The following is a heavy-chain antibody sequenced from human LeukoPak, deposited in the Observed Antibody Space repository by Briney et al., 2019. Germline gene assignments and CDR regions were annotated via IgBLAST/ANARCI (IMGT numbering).Heavy chain of an antibody. CDR1: GYTFTSYG. J-gene: IGHJ3*02. V-gene: IGHV1-18*04. Sequence: ASVKVSCKASGYTFTSYGISWVRQAPGQGLEWMGWISAYNGNTNYAQKLQGRVTMTTDTSTSTAYMELRSLGSDDTAVYYCARVGQWLVRGAFDIWGQGTMVTVSS. CDR2: ISAYNGNT. CDR3: ARVGQWLVRGAFDI. D-gene: IGHD6-19*01.